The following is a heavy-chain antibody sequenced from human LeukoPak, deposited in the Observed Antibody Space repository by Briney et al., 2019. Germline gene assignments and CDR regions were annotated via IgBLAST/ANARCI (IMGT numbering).Heavy chain of an antibody. CDR3: ARDYSGSDLYYYYYMDV. Sequence: RASETLSLTCAVYGGSISGYHWSWIRQPPGKGLGWIGEVNHGGSTNYNPSLKSRVTMSVDTSKNQFSLKLSSVTAADTAVYYCARDYSGSDLYYYYYMDVWGKGTTVTVSS. J-gene: IGHJ6*03. CDR1: GGSISGYH. V-gene: IGHV4-34*10. CDR2: VNHGGST. D-gene: IGHD3-10*01.